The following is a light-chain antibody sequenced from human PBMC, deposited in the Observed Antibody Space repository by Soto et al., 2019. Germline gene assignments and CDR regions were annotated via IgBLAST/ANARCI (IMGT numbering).Light chain of an antibody. J-gene: IGKJ4*01. V-gene: IGKV1-5*01. CDR1: QSVNSW. Sequence: DIQMTQSPSTLSAFVGDRVTITCRASQSVNSWLAWYQQRPGKAPKLLIYDASTLESGVPSRFSGSGSGTEFTLNISSLQPDDFATYYCHPSNTYHTFGGGTKVDIK. CDR2: DAS. CDR3: HPSNTYHT.